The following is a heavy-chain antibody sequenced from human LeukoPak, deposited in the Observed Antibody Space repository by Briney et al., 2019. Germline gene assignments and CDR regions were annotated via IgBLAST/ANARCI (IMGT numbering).Heavy chain of an antibody. Sequence: PSETLSPTCTVSGGSISSGDYYWSWIRQPPGKGLEWIGYIYYSGSTYYNPSLKSRVTISVDTSKNQFPLKLSSVTAAATAVYYCARAPHICSGGSCYYYYGMDVWGQGTTVTVSS. CDR2: IYYSGST. V-gene: IGHV4-30-4*01. CDR1: GGSISSGDYY. CDR3: ARAPHICSGGSCYYYYGMDV. J-gene: IGHJ6*02. D-gene: IGHD2-15*01.